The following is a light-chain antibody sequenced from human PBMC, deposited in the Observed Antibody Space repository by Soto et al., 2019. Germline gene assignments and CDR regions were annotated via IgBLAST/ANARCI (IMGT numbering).Light chain of an antibody. CDR3: QQYGTSPLT. Sequence: EIVLTQSPGTLPLSPGERATLSCRASQSISNSYLAWYQQNPGQAPRLLIYGASSRATGIPDRFSGSGFGTDFTLTISRLEPEDFAVYYCQQYGTSPLTFGGGTKVDIK. CDR2: GAS. CDR1: QSISNSY. J-gene: IGKJ4*01. V-gene: IGKV3-20*01.